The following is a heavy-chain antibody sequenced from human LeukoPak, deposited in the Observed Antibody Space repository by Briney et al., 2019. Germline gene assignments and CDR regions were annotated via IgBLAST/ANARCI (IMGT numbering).Heavy chain of an antibody. D-gene: IGHD3-3*01. J-gene: IGHJ4*02. V-gene: IGHV4-59*01. CDR2: IYYSGST. CDR3: ARAPSYYDSEVFDY. CDR1: GGSISSYY. Sequence: SETLSLTCTVSGGSISSYYWSWIRQPAGKGLEWIGYIYYSGSTNYNPSLKSRVTISVDTSKNQFSLKLSSVTAADTAVYYCARAPSYYDSEVFDYWGQGTLVTVSS.